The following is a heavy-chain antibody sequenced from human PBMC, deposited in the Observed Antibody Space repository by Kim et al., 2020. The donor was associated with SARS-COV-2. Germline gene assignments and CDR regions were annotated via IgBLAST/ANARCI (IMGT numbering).Heavy chain of an antibody. J-gene: IGHJ6*02. D-gene: IGHD3-9*01. CDR2: IWYDGSNK. V-gene: IGHV3-33*01. Sequence: GGSLRLSCVASGFTFSSYGMHWVRQAPGKGLEWVAVIWYDGSNKYYADSVKGRFTISRDNSKNTLYLQMNSLRAEDTAVYYCARDLKYYDILTGYYPPQGVYYYDGMDVWGQGTTVTVSS. CDR1: GFTFSSYG. CDR3: ARDLKYYDILTGYYPPQGVYYYDGMDV.